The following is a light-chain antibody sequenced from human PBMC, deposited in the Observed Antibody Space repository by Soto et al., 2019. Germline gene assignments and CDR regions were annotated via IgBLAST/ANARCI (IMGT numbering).Light chain of an antibody. CDR1: QGISSY. CDR3: QQLNSYPRMYT. J-gene: IGKJ2*01. V-gene: IGKV1-9*01. Sequence: IQLTQSPSSLSASVGDRVTITGRASQGISSYLAWYQQKPGKAPKLLIYAASTLQSGVPSRFSGSGSGTDFTLTISSLQPKDFATYYCQQLNSYPRMYTFGQGTKLEIK. CDR2: AAS.